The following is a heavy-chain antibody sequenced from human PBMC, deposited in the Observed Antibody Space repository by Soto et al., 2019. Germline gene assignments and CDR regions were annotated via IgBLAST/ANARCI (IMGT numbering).Heavy chain of an antibody. CDR1: GFTFSSYW. CDR2: INSDGSST. V-gene: IGHV3-74*01. CDR3: ARVIAVAGFNWFDP. Sequence: PGGSLRLSCAASGFTFSSYWMHWVRQAPGKGLVWVSRINSDGSSTSYADSVKGRFTISRDNAKNTLYLQMNSLRAEDTAVYYCARVIAVAGFNWFDPWGQGTLVTVSS. D-gene: IGHD6-19*01. J-gene: IGHJ5*02.